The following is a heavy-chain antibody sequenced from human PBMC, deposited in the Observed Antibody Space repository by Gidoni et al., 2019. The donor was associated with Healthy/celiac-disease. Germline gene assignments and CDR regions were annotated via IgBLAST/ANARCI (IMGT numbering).Heavy chain of an antibody. CDR2: IRSKAYGGTT. V-gene: IGHV3-49*05. D-gene: IGHD3-22*01. CDR3: TRTYYYDSSGYISFGY. CDR1: GFPFGDYA. J-gene: IGHJ4*02. Sequence: EVQLVESGGGLVKPGRSLRLSCTASGFPFGDYAMSWFRQAPGKGLEWVGFIRSKAYGGTTEYAASVKGRFTISRDDSKSIAYLQMNSLKTEDTAVYYCTRTYYYDSSGYISFGYWGQGTLVTVSS.